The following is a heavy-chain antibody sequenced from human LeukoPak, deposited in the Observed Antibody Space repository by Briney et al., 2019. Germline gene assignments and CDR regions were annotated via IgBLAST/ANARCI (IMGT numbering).Heavy chain of an antibody. D-gene: IGHD3-3*01. V-gene: IGHV1-69*05. Sequence: SVKVSCTASGGTFSSYAISWVRQAPGQGLEWMGGIIPIFGTANYAQKFQGRVTITTDESTSTAYMELSSLRSEDTAVYYCAIFTDFWSGYYVFDYWGQGTLVTVSS. CDR3: AIFTDFWSGYYVFDY. J-gene: IGHJ4*02. CDR2: IIPIFGTA. CDR1: GGTFSSYA.